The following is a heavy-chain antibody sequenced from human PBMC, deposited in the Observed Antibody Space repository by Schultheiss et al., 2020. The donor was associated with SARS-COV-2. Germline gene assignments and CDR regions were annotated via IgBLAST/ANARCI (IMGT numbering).Heavy chain of an antibody. Sequence: SETLSLTCTVSGGSISSSSYYWSWIRQHPGKGLEWIGYIYYSGSTYYNPSLKSRVTISVDTSKNQFSLKLSSVTAADTAVYYCARGAMVRGVAFDYWGQGTLVTVSS. CDR1: GGSISSSSYY. J-gene: IGHJ4*02. V-gene: IGHV4-31*03. CDR2: IYYSGST. D-gene: IGHD3-10*01. CDR3: ARGAMVRGVAFDY.